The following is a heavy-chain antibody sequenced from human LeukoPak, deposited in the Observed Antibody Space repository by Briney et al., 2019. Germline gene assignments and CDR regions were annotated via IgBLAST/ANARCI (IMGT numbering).Heavy chain of an antibody. CDR1: GFTFSNFL. V-gene: IGHV3-30-3*01. J-gene: IGHJ4*02. Sequence: SLRLSCAASGFTFSNFLMHWVRQAPGKGLEWVAVISYDGSDKNYGDSVKGRFTISRDNSKNTLYLQMDSLRTEDTAVYYCARGSGRIAAGGSEHYWGQGTLVTVSS. CDR3: ARGSGRIAAGGSEHY. D-gene: IGHD6-13*01. CDR2: ISYDGSDK.